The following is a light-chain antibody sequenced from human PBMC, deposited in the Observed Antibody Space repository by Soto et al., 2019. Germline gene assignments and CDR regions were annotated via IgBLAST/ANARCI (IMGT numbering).Light chain of an antibody. CDR1: SSDVGGYNR. V-gene: IGLV2-14*01. CDR3: GSYTSGRNYV. Sequence: QSVLTHPASVSWSPGHAITISCTGTSSDVGGYNRVSWFQQHPGKAPKLIIYDVGSRPSGVSNRFSGSRSGNTASSLTISGLQAEEEADYYCGSYTSGRNYVFGTGTKVTAL. CDR2: DVG. J-gene: IGLJ1*01.